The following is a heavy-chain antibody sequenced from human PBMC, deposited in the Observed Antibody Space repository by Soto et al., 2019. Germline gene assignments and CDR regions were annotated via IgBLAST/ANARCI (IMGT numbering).Heavy chain of an antibody. Sequence: SQTLSLTCAISGDSVSSNSAAWNWIRQSPSRGLEWLGRTYYRSQWYSDYAVSVKSRITINPDTSKNQFSLQLNSVTPEDTAVYYCARAKEYSSSSGMDVWGQGTMVTVSS. V-gene: IGHV6-1*01. CDR1: GDSVSSNSAA. CDR2: TYYRSQWYS. CDR3: ARAKEYSSSSGMDV. D-gene: IGHD6-6*01. J-gene: IGHJ6*02.